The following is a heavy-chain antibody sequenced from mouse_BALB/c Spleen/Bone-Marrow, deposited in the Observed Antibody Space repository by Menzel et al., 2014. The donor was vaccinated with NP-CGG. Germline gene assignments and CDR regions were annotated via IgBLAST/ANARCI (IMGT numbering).Heavy chain of an antibody. CDR3: ARSLGGYGYFKL. V-gene: IGHV1-80*01. CDR2: IYPGDGDT. Sequence: QVQLQQSGAELVRPGSSVKISCTASGYAFSSXWMNWVKQRPGQGLEWIGQIYPGDGDTNYNGKFKGKATLTADKSSSTAYMQLSSRTSKDAVVYCCARSLGGYGYFKLWGAGTTVTVSS. CDR1: GYAFSSXW. D-gene: IGHD4-1*01. J-gene: IGHJ1*01.